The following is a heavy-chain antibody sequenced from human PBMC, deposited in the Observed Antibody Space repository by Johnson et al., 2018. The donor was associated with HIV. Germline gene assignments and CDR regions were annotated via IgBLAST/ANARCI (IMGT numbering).Heavy chain of an antibody. CDR2: IGTAGDT. J-gene: IGHJ3*02. V-gene: IGHV3-13*01. CDR3: AVGKYCSSTSCYMEDAFDI. CDR1: GFTFSSYD. D-gene: IGHD2-2*02. Sequence: VQLVESGGGVVQPGRSLRLSCAASGFTFSSYDMHWVRQATGKGLEWVSAIGTAGDTYYPGSVKGRFTISRENAKNSLYLQMNSLRAGDTAVYYCAVGKYCSSTSCYMEDAFDIWGQGTMVTVSS.